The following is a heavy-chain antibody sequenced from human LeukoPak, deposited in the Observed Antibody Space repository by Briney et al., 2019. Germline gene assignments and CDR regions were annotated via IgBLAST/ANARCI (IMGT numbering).Heavy chain of an antibody. CDR1: GFTFSSYG. CDR2: ISYDGSNK. Sequence: GGSLRLSCAASGFTFSSYGMHWARQAPGKGLEWVAVISYDGSNKYYADSVKGRFTISRDNSKNTLYLQMNSLRAEDTAVYYCAKLPKGGVVRRLSYYGMDVWGQGTTVTVSS. CDR3: AKLPKGGVVRRLSYYGMDV. V-gene: IGHV3-30*18. J-gene: IGHJ6*02. D-gene: IGHD3-3*01.